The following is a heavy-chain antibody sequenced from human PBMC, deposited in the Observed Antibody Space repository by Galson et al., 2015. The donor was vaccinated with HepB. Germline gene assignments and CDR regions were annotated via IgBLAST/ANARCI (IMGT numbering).Heavy chain of an antibody. V-gene: IGHV1-69*10. Sequence: SVKVSCKASGGTFSRYAISWVRQAPEQGLEWMGGIIPILNLVNHAQKLQGRVAITADTSTSTAYMELSSLRYEDTAVYYCASGIVIVPAAIYYYYGMDVWGQGTAVTVSS. CDR1: GGTFSRYA. CDR2: IIPILNLV. CDR3: ASGIVIVPAAIYYYYGMDV. J-gene: IGHJ6*02. D-gene: IGHD2-2*01.